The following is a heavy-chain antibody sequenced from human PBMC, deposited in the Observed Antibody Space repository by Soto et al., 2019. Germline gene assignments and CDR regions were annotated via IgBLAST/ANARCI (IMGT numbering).Heavy chain of an antibody. J-gene: IGHJ5*02. CDR1: CYTFTNFG. V-gene: IGHV1-18*01. Sequence: ASVQAACTASCYTFTNFGLTWVRRAPGQGLEWMGWISAYTDTPNYAQKFQGRVTMTIDTSTSTAYMDLRSLTSDDTDVYYCARVITGAKDSFYPCGPVKLVSGS. D-gene: IGHD3-3*02. CDR2: ISAYTDTP. CDR3: ARVITGAKDSFYP.